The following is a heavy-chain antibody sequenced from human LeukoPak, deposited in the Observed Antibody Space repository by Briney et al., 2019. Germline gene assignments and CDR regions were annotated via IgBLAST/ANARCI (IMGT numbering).Heavy chain of an antibody. CDR2: ISYDGSNK. Sequence: GGSLRLSCAASGFTFSRNSIHWVRQAPGKGLEWVAVISYDGSNKYYADSVKGRFTISRDNSQNTLYLQMNSLRVEDTAVYYCARDYGYGSGTYFDYWGQGTLVTVSS. D-gene: IGHD3-10*01. V-gene: IGHV3-30-3*01. CDR1: GFTFSRNS. CDR3: ARDYGYGSGTYFDY. J-gene: IGHJ4*02.